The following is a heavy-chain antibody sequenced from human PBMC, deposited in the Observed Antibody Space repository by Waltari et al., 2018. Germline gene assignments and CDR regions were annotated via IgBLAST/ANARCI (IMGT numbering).Heavy chain of an antibody. D-gene: IGHD2-15*01. J-gene: IGHJ4*02. Sequence: QVQLQQWGAGLLKPSETLSLTCAVYGGSFSGYYWSWTRQPQGKGLEWIGEINHSGSTNYNPSLKSRVTISVDTSKNQFSLKLSSVTAADTAVYYCARAAGDIVVVVAARKNYFDYWGQGTLVTVSS. V-gene: IGHV4-34*01. CDR3: ARAAGDIVVVVAARKNYFDY. CDR2: INHSGST. CDR1: GGSFSGYY.